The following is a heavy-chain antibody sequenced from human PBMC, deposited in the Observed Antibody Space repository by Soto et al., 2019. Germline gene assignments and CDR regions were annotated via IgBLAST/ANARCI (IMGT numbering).Heavy chain of an antibody. Sequence: QGHLVQSGAEVKKPGASVKVSCKASGYTFTRYGISWVRQAPGQGLEWMGWISGYNGDTNNAQNLQGRVNMTIDTSTTTAYMELRSLTSDDTAVYYCAKNGQPPYYYYGLDVWGQGTTVTVSS. V-gene: IGHV1-18*01. CDR2: ISGYNGDT. J-gene: IGHJ6*02. CDR3: AKNGQPPYYYYGLDV. CDR1: GYTFTRYG. D-gene: IGHD2-8*01.